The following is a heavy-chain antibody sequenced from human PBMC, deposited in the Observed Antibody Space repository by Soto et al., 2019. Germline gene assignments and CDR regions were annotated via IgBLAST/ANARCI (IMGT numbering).Heavy chain of an antibody. Sequence: ASVKVPCKASGGSLSTNPISWVRQAPGQGLEWMGGTGSGTGPGNHAQKFQGRLTVTADKSTSTVYMELTNLSSEDTAVYYCARRDSGGFYRFFDSWGQGTLVTVSS. CDR3: ARRDSGGFYRFFDS. D-gene: IGHD2-15*01. V-gene: IGHV1-69*06. CDR2: TGSGTGPG. CDR1: GGSLSTNP. J-gene: IGHJ4*02.